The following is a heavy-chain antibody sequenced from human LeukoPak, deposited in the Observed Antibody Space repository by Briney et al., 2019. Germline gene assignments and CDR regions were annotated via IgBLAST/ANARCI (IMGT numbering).Heavy chain of an antibody. CDR3: ARGVANYYDNSGYQN. J-gene: IGHJ4*02. CDR1: GFTFSNYA. Sequence: PGKSLRLSYAASGFTFSNYAMNWVRQAPGKGLEWVSVIYSGGKTNYADSVKGRFTIPRDNSKNTLCLQMKSLRAEDTAVYYCARGVANYYDNSGYQNWGQGTLVTVSS. CDR2: IYSGGKT. V-gene: IGHV3-53*01. D-gene: IGHD3-22*01.